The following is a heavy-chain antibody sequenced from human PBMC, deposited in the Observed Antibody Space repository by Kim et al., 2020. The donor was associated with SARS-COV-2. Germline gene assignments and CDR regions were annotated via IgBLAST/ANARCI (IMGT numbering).Heavy chain of an antibody. CDR3: ARADYDILTGNPFDY. CDR2: INPSGGST. Sequence: ASVKVSCKASGYTFTSYYMHWVRQAPGQGLEWMGIINPSGGSTSYAQKFQGRVTMTRDTSTSTVYMELSSLRSEDTAVYYCARADYDILTGNPFDYWGQGTLVTVSS. CDR1: GYTFTSYY. J-gene: IGHJ4*02. V-gene: IGHV1-46*01. D-gene: IGHD3-9*01.